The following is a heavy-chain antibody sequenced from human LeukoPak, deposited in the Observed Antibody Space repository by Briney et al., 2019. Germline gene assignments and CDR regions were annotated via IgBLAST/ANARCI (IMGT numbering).Heavy chain of an antibody. CDR1: GYTFTTFG. CDR3: ARDAGFSSGWYPPLDY. V-gene: IGHV1-18*01. Sequence: GSVKVSRKASGYTFTTFGISWVRQAPGQGLEWVGWISDYNGNTKHAQRLQGRVTVTRDTSTSTAYMELRSLRSDDTAVYYCARDAGFSSGWYPPLDYWGQGALVTVSS. D-gene: IGHD6-19*01. J-gene: IGHJ4*02. CDR2: ISDYNGNT.